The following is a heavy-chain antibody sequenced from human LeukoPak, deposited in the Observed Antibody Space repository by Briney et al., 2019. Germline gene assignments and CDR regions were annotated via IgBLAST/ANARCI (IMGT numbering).Heavy chain of an antibody. D-gene: IGHD2-2*01. CDR1: GFTFSSYA. Sequence: GGSLRLSCAASGFTFSSYAMSWVRQAPGQGLEWGSAISGTGSTTFYADSVKGRFTISRDNSKNTLNLQMNSLRAEDTAVYYCAKKLGYCSSTSCYFFRHYYYGMDVWGQGTTVTVSS. CDR3: AKKLGYCSSTSCYFFRHYYYGMDV. CDR2: ISGTGSTT. J-gene: IGHJ6*02. V-gene: IGHV3-23*01.